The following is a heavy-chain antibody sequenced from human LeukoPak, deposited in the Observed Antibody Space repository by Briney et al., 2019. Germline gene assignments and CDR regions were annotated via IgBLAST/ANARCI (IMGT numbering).Heavy chain of an antibody. CDR2: INPAGSET. CDR1: GFSFNAYW. CDR3: ATFGLVAALDL. Sequence: QAGGSLRLSRAASGFSFNAYWMAWVRQAPGTGLEWVANINPAGSETFHVDPVKGRFSISRDHAKNLVYLQMNSLRAEDTAVYYCATFGLVAALDLWGQGTLVTVSS. V-gene: IGHV3-7*01. J-gene: IGHJ4*02. D-gene: IGHD5-12*01.